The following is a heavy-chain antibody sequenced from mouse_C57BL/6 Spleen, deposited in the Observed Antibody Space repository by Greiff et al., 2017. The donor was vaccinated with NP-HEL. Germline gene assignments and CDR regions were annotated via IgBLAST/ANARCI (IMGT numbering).Heavy chain of an antibody. D-gene: IGHD2-3*01. CDR2: IWSGGST. CDR3: ARNGEDGYYDAMDY. CDR1: GFSLTSYG. J-gene: IGHJ4*01. Sequence: QVQLKQSGPGLVQPSQSLSITCTVSGFSLTSYGVHWVRQSPGKGLEWLGVIWSGGSTDYNAAFISRLSISKDNSKRQVFFKMNSLQADDTAIYYCARNGEDGYYDAMDYWGQGTSVTVSS. V-gene: IGHV2-2*01.